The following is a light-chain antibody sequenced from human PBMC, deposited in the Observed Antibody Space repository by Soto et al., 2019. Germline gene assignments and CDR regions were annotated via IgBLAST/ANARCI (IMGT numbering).Light chain of an antibody. CDR2: AAS. J-gene: IGKJ5*01. CDR3: QQSSNTPIS. Sequence: DIEMTQAPSSLSASVGERVTITCRASQSIAHYLNWYQQKPGTAPKLLIYAASSLHSGVPSRFSGTGSGTDFTLTTSSLKPEDSATYYCQQSSNTPISFGQGTRLEIK. CDR1: QSIAHY. V-gene: IGKV1-39*01.